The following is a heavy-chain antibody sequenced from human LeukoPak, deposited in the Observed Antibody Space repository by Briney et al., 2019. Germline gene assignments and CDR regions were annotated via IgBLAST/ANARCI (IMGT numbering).Heavy chain of an antibody. CDR2: INPNSGGT. J-gene: IGHJ4*02. D-gene: IGHD3-22*01. V-gene: IGHV1-2*02. CDR1: GYTFTGYY. Sequence: GASVKVSCKASGYTFTGYYMHWVRQAPGQGLEWMGWINPNSGGTNYAQKFQGRVTMTRDTSTSTVYMELSSLRSEDTAVYYCARERGSPSYYYDSSGYRKRFFDYWGQGTLVTVSS. CDR3: ARERGSPSYYYDSSGYRKRFFDY.